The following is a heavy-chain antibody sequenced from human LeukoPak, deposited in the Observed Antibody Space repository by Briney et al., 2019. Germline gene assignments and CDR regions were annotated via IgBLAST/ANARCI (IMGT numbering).Heavy chain of an antibody. CDR1: GFSLSTSGVG. Sequence: SGPTLVNPTQTLTLTCTFSGFSLSTSGVGVGWIRQPPGKALEWLAPIYWDDDKRYSPSLKSRLTITKDTSKNQVVLTMTNMDPVDTATYYCAHRDYDILTGYYKNNWFDPWGQGTLVTVSS. J-gene: IGHJ5*02. V-gene: IGHV2-5*02. CDR3: AHRDYDILTGYYKNNWFDP. D-gene: IGHD3-9*01. CDR2: IYWDDDK.